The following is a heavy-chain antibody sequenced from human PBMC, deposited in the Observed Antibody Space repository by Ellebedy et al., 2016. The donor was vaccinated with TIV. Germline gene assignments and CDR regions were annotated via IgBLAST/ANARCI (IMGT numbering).Heavy chain of an antibody. CDR3: AADGVVVEMATTPGDAFDI. V-gene: IGHV1-58*01. CDR2: IVVGSGNT. J-gene: IGHJ3*02. D-gene: IGHD5-24*01. CDR1: GFTFTSSA. Sequence: SVKVSXXASGFTFTSSAVQWVRQARGQRLEWIGWIVVGSGNTNYAQKFQERVTITRDMSTSTAYMELSSLRSEDTAVYYCAADGVVVEMATTPGDAFDIWGQGTMVTVSS.